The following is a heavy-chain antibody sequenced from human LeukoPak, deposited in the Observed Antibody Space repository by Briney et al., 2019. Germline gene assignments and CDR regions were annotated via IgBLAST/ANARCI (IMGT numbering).Heavy chain of an antibody. J-gene: IGHJ5*02. D-gene: IGHD1-14*01. V-gene: IGHV3-72*01. Sequence: GGSLRLSCAASGFTFSDQHMDWVRQAPGKGLEWVGRNRNKANSYTTEYAASVKGRFTISRDDSKNTLYLQMNSLETEDTAVYYCTTLHITTGRRNIPWGQGALVTVSS. CDR3: TTLHITTGRRNIP. CDR1: GFTFSDQH. CDR2: NRNKANSYTT.